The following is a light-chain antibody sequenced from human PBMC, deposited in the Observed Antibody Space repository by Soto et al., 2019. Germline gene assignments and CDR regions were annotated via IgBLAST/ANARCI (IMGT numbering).Light chain of an antibody. Sequence: EVVMTQSPATLSVSPGERATLSCRTSQSVYNNLAWYLQKPGQAPRLLISGASTRATGIPARFSGSGSGTEFTLTINSLQSEDCAVYYCQQYNSWPLTFGGGTKVEIK. V-gene: IGKV3D-15*01. CDR1: QSVYNN. CDR2: GAS. J-gene: IGKJ4*01. CDR3: QQYNSWPLT.